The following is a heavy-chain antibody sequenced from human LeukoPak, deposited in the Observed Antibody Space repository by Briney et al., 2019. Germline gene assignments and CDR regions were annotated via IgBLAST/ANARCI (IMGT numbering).Heavy chain of an antibody. J-gene: IGHJ4*02. CDR1: GFTFSSYA. CDR2: ISYNGGST. D-gene: IGHD2-15*01. CDR3: ARLAGGSCSDY. V-gene: IGHV3-64*01. Sequence: QPGGSLRLSCAASGFTFSSYAMNWVRQAPGKGLEYVSSISYNGGSTYYANSVKGRFTISRDNSKNTLYLQMGSLRAEDMAVYYCARLAGGSCSDYWGQGTLVTVSS.